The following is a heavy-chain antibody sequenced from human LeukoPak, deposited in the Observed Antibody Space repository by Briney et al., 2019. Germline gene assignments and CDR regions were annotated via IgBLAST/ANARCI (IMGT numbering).Heavy chain of an antibody. Sequence: SETLSLTCTVSGGSISSGSYYWSWIRQPAGKGLEWIGRIYTSGSTNYNPSLKSRVTISVDTSKNQFSLKLSPVTAADTAVYYCTSGNYYDDAFDIWGQGTMVTVSS. CDR3: TSGNYYDDAFDI. D-gene: IGHD1-26*01. CDR1: GGSISSGSYY. V-gene: IGHV4-61*02. CDR2: IYTSGST. J-gene: IGHJ3*02.